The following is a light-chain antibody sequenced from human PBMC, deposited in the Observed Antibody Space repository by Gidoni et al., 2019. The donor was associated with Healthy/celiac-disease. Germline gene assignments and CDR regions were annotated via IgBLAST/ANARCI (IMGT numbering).Light chain of an antibody. J-gene: IGLJ2*01. CDR2: RNN. V-gene: IGLV1-47*01. Sequence: QSVLTQPPSASGTPGQRVTISCSGSSSNIGSNYVYWYQQRPGTAPKLLIYRNNQRPSGVPDRFSGSKSGTSASLAISGLRSEDEADYYCAAWDDSLSGLVVFGGGTKLTVL. CDR1: SSNIGSNY. CDR3: AAWDDSLSGLVV.